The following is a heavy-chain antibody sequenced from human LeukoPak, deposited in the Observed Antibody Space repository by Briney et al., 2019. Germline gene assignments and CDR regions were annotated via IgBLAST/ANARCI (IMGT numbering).Heavy chain of an antibody. V-gene: IGHV3-15*01. CDR3: TTDYYGSGSYYLPGY. CDR1: GSTFSNAW. Sequence: PGGSLRLSCAASGSTFSNAWMSWVRQAPGKGLEWVGRIKSKTDGGTTDYAAPVKGRFTISRDDSKNTLYLQMNSLKTEDTAVYYCTTDYYGSGSYYLPGYWGQGTLVTVSS. J-gene: IGHJ4*02. D-gene: IGHD3-10*01. CDR2: IKSKTDGGTT.